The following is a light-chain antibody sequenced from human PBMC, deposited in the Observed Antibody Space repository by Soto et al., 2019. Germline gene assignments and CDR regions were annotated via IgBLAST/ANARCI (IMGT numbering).Light chain of an antibody. V-gene: IGKV1-9*01. J-gene: IGKJ5*01. Sequence: DIKMTQSPSSLSASVGARVTITCRASQGISSYLAWYQQKPGKAPKLLIYAASTLQSGVPSRFSGSGSGTDFTLTISSLQPEDFATYYCQQLNSYPITLGQGTRLEI. CDR1: QGISSY. CDR2: AAS. CDR3: QQLNSYPIT.